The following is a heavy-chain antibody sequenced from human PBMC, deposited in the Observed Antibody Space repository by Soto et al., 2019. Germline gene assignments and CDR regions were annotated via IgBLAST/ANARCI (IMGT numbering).Heavy chain of an antibody. V-gene: IGHV1-2*04. Sequence: EASVKVSCKASGYTFTGYYMHWVRQAPGQGLEWMGWINPNSGGTNYAQKFQGWVTMTRDTSISTAYMELSRLRSDDTAVYYCARDARYYYDSSGSRPFDYWGQGTLVTVSS. CDR3: ARDARYYYDSSGSRPFDY. CDR2: INPNSGGT. CDR1: GYTFTGYY. D-gene: IGHD3-22*01. J-gene: IGHJ4*02.